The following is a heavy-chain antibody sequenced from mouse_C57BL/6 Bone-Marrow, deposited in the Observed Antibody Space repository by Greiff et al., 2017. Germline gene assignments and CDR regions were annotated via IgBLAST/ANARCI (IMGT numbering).Heavy chain of an antibody. V-gene: IGHV1-72*01. CDR2: IDPNSGGT. CDR1: GYTFTSYW. J-gene: IGHJ2*01. Sequence: QVQLQQPGAELVKPGASVKLSCTASGYTFTSYWMHWVQQRPGRGLEWIGRIDPNSGGTKYNEQFKSKATLTVDKPSSTAYMQLSRLTSEDAAVYSCARKRGYSDYWGQGTTLTVSS. CDR3: ARKRGYSDY.